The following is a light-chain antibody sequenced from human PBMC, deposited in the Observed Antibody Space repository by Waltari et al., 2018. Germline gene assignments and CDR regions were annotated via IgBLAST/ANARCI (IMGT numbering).Light chain of an antibody. Sequence: DFQMTQSPSSLSASVGDTVTITCRASQSISTFLNWYVKKPRKAPKILIHAASSLQRWVPSRFSGSGSGTDFSLTISSLQPEDFATYYCQQSYSTPHTFGQGTKLEIK. CDR1: QSISTF. V-gene: IGKV1-39*01. CDR3: QQSYSTPHT. J-gene: IGKJ2*01. CDR2: AAS.